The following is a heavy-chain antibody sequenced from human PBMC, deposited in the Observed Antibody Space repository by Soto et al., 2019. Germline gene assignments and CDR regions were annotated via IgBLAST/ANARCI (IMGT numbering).Heavy chain of an antibody. J-gene: IGHJ6*02. D-gene: IGHD3-10*01. CDR1: GGSISSYY. CDR3: ARGAEWFGGRMDV. V-gene: IGHV4-59*01. CDR2: IYYNGRT. Sequence: QVQLQESGPGLVKPSETLSLTCTVSGGSISSYYLTWIRQPPGKGLEWIGYIYYNGRTNYNPSLKRRVTISLATSKNQFSLNLSSVTAADTAVYYCARGAEWFGGRMDVWGQGTTVTVSS.